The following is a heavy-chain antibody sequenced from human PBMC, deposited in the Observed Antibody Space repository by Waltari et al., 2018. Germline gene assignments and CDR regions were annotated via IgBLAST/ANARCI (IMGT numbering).Heavy chain of an antibody. CDR2: ISSSSSYI. J-gene: IGHJ4*02. CDR3: ARDRGGSYYDFDY. CDR1: GFTFSSYS. V-gene: IGHV3-21*01. D-gene: IGHD1-26*01. Sequence: EVQLVESGGGLVKPGGSLRLSCAASGFTFSSYSMNWVRRAPGKGLEWVSSISSSSSYIYYADSVKGRFTISRDNAKNSLYLQMNSLRAEDTAVYYCARDRGGSYYDFDYWGQGTLVTVSS.